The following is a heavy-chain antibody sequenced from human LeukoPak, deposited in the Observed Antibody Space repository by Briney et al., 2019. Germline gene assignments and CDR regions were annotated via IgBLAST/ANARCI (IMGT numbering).Heavy chain of an antibody. CDR3: ARDPGSGYEEHFDY. V-gene: IGHV3-48*03. CDR1: GFTFSSYE. CDR2: ISSSGSTI. D-gene: IGHD5-12*01. J-gene: IGHJ4*02. Sequence: GGSLRLPCAASGFTFSSYEMNWVRQAPGKGLEWVSYISSSGSTIYYADSVKGRFTISRDNAKDSLYLQMNSLRAEDTAVYYCARDPGSGYEEHFDYWGQGTLVTVSS.